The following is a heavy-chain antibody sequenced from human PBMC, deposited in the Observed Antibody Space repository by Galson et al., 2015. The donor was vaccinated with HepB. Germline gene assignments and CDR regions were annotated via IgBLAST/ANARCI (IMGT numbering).Heavy chain of an antibody. D-gene: IGHD2-2*01. J-gene: IGHJ6*03. V-gene: IGHV3-9*01. CDR2: ISWNSGSI. Sequence: SLRLSCAASGFTFDDYAMHWVRQAPGKGLEWVSGISWNSGSIGYADSVKGRFTISRDNAKNSLYLQMNSLRAEDTALYYCAKDAVVPAANAGYYYYYYYMDVWGKGTTVTVSS. CDR3: AKDAVVPAANAGYYYYYYYMDV. CDR1: GFTFDDYA.